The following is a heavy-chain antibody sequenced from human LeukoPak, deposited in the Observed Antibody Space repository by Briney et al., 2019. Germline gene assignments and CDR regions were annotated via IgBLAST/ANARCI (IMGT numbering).Heavy chain of an antibody. J-gene: IGHJ4*02. D-gene: IGHD6-19*01. CDR3: ARGRAGTSDY. V-gene: IGHV4-34*01. CDR1: GGSFSGYY. Sequence: KPSETLSLTCAVYGGSFSGYYWSWIRQPPGKGLEWIGEINHSGSTNYNPSLKSRVTISVDTSKNQFSLKLSSVTAADTAVYYCARGRAGTSDYWGQGTLVTVSS. CDR2: INHSGST.